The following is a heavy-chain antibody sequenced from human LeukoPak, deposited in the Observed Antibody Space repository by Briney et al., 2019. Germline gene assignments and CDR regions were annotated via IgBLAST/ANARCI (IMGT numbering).Heavy chain of an antibody. V-gene: IGHV3-21*01. CDR2: ISSSSSYI. CDR3: ARDFFRGVIAY. CDR1: GFTFSSYN. D-gene: IGHD3-10*01. J-gene: IGHJ4*02. Sequence: GGSLRLSCAASGFTFSSYNMNWVRQAPGKGLEWVSSISSSSSYIYYADSVKGRLTISRDNAKNSLYLQMNSLRVEDTAVYYCARDFFRGVIAYWGQGTLVTVSS.